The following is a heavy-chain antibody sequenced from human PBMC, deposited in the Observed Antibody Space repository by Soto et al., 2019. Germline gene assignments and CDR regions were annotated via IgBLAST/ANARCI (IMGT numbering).Heavy chain of an antibody. V-gene: IGHV4-34*01. CDR2: INHSGTT. CDR3: ARRAGYYDFWSGSPDDY. CDR1: GGSFSGYY. Sequence: SETLSLTCAVYGGSFSGYYWSWIRQPPGKGLEWIGEINHSGTTNYNPSLKSRVTISVDTSKNQFSLKLSSVTAADTAVYYCARRAGYYDFWSGSPDDYWGQKTLVTVSS. J-gene: IGHJ4*02. D-gene: IGHD3-3*01.